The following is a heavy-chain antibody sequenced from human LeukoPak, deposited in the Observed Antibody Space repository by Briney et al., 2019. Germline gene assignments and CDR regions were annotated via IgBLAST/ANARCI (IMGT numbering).Heavy chain of an antibody. CDR1: GYTFTSYD. CDR3: ARGPVYSSGWYRVLYFDY. CDR2: MNPNSGNT. J-gene: IGHJ4*02. V-gene: IGHV1-8*03. Sequence: ASVKVSCKASGYTFTSYDINWVRLATGQGLEWMGWMNPNSGNTGYAQKFQGRVTITRNTSISTAYMELSSLRSEDTAVYYCARGPVYSSGWYRVLYFDYWGQGTLVTVSS. D-gene: IGHD6-19*01.